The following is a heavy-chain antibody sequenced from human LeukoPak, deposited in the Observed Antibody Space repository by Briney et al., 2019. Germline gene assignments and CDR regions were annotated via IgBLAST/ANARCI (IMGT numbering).Heavy chain of an antibody. J-gene: IGHJ4*02. D-gene: IGHD3-3*01. CDR2: IYYSGST. Sequence: SETLSLTCTVFGGSISSSSYYWGWIRQPPGKGLEWIGSIYYSGSTYYNPSLKSRVTISVDTSKNQFSLKLSSVTAADTAVYYCATLRFLEWLLFRYNDYWGQGTLVTVSS. CDR1: GGSISSSSYY. V-gene: IGHV4-39*01. CDR3: ATLRFLEWLLFRYNDY.